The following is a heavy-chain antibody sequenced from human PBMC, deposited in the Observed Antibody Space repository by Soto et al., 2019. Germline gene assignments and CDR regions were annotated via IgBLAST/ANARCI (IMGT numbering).Heavy chain of an antibody. Sequence: GGSLRLSCSASEFIFSDYYMSWIRQAPGKGLEWVSYISSSSSYTSYADPVKGRFTISRDNAKNSLYLQMNSLRAEDTAVYYCARGGGAAADFDYWGQGTLVTVSS. CDR1: EFIFSDYY. CDR2: ISSSSSYT. V-gene: IGHV3-11*06. D-gene: IGHD6-13*01. CDR3: ARGGGAAADFDY. J-gene: IGHJ4*02.